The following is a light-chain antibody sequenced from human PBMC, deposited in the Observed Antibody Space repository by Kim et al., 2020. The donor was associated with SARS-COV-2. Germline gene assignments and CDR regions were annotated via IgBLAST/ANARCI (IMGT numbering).Light chain of an antibody. CDR2: AAS. Sequence: ASVGDRVTITCRASQSISSYLNWYQQKPGTAPKLLIYAASSLQSGVPSRFSGSGSGTDFTLTISSLQPEDFATYYCQQSYSTPLAFGGGTKVDSK. CDR1: QSISSY. CDR3: QQSYSTPLA. V-gene: IGKV1-39*01. J-gene: IGKJ4*01.